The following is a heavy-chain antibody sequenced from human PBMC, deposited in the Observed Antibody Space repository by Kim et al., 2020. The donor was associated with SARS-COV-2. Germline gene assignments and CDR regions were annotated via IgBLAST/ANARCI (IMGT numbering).Heavy chain of an antibody. CDR3: ARRRDPGWFDP. J-gene: IGHJ5*02. V-gene: IGHV5-51*01. Sequence: GESLKMSCKGSGYSFTSYWIGWVRQMPGKVLEWMGIIYPVDSDTRYSPSFQGQVTISADKSISTAYLQWSSLKASATAMYYCARRRDPGWFDPWGQGTLVTVSS. CDR1: GYSFTSYW. CDR2: IYPVDSDT.